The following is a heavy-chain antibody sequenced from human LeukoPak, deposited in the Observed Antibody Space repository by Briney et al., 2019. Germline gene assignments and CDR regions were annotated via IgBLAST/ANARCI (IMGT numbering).Heavy chain of an antibody. CDR2: IRSKANSYAT. CDR1: GFTFSGSA. CDR3: TRGYSGAPVDY. Sequence: GGSLRLSCAASGFTFSGSAMHWVRQASGKGLEWVGRIRSKANSYATAYAASVKGRFTISRDDSKNTAYLQMNSLKTEDTAVYYCTRGYSGAPVDYWGQGTLVTVSS. J-gene: IGHJ4*02. V-gene: IGHV3-73*01. D-gene: IGHD5-12*01.